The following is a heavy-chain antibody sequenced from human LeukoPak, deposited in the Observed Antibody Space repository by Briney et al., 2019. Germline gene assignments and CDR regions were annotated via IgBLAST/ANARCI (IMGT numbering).Heavy chain of an antibody. Sequence: SETLSLTCAVYGGSFSGYYWSWIRQPPGKGLEWIGEINDRGNTKYSPSLKSRVTISVDTSKNQFSLKLNSVTAADTAVYYCAHGSNFFDPWGQGTLVTVSS. V-gene: IGHV4-34*01. D-gene: IGHD4-11*01. CDR2: INDRGNT. CDR1: GGSFSGYY. CDR3: AHGSNFFDP. J-gene: IGHJ5*02.